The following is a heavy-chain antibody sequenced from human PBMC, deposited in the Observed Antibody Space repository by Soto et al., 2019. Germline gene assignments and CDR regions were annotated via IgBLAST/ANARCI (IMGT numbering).Heavy chain of an antibody. D-gene: IGHD2-15*01. CDR1: GYTFTGYY. CDR2: INPNSGGT. V-gene: IGHV1-2*02. J-gene: IGHJ5*02. Sequence: ASVKVSCKASGYTFTGYYMHWVRQAPGQGLEWMGWINPNSGGTNYAQKFQGRVTMTRDTSISTAYMELSRLRSHDTAVYYCARDQLPGLVVGAIRNWFDPWGQGTLVTSPQ. CDR3: ARDQLPGLVVGAIRNWFDP.